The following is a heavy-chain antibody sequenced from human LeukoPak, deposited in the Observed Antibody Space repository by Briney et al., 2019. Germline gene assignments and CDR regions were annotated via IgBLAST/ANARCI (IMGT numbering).Heavy chain of an antibody. CDR3: ARGGPGNDYYYMDV. D-gene: IGHD1-1*01. CDR2: ISSSSSYI. CDR1: GFTFSSYS. V-gene: IGHV3-21*01. Sequence: GGSLRLSCAASGFTFSSYSMNWVRQAPGKGLEWVSSISSSSSYIYYADSVKGRFTISRDNAKNSPYLQMNSLRAEDTAVYYCARGGPGNDYYYMDVWGKGTTVTVSS. J-gene: IGHJ6*03.